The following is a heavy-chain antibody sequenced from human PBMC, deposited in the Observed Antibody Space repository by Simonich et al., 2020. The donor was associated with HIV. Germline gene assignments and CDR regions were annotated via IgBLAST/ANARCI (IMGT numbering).Heavy chain of an antibody. V-gene: IGHV1-2*02. CDR2: INPNSGGT. CDR3: ARDACRGGTCSFDY. Sequence: QVQLVQSGAEVKKHGASVKVSCKTSGYTFTAYYMHWVRQAPGQGLECMGWINPNSGGTYYVQNFQGRVTMTRDTSISTAYMELSRLRSDDTAVYYCARDACRGGTCSFDYWGQGTLVTVSS. D-gene: IGHD2-15*01. CDR1: GYTFTAYY. J-gene: IGHJ4*02.